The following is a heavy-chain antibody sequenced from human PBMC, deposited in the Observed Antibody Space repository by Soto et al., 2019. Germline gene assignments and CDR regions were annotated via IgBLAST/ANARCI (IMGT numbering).Heavy chain of an antibody. D-gene: IGHD2-15*01. CDR1: GGTFSSYA. Sequence: SVKVSCKASGGTFSSYAISWVRQAPGQGLEWMGGIIPIFGTANYAQKFQGRVTITADESTSTAYMELSSLRSEDTAVYYCAREIVVVVAATPDYYYGMDVWGQGTTVTVSS. CDR2: IIPIFGTA. J-gene: IGHJ6*02. CDR3: AREIVVVVAATPDYYYGMDV. V-gene: IGHV1-69*13.